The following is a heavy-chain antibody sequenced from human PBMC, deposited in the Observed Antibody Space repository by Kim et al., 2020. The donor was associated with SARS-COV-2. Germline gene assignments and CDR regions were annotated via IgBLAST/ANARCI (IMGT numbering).Heavy chain of an antibody. CDR3: AIEIPTAHATLAV. CDR2: TNDNGATT. Sequence: GGSLRPSCTTSGFTFSNYAMTWVRQAPGKGLEWVSSTNDNGATTHYVDSVKGRFSISRDNSKNTLYLQMNSLRAEDTAVFYCAIEIPTAHATLAVWDQGT. J-gene: IGHJ3*01. D-gene: IGHD5-18*01. V-gene: IGHV3-23*01. CDR1: GFTFSNYA.